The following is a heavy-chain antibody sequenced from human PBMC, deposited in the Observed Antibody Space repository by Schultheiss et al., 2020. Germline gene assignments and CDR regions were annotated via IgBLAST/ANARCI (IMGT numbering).Heavy chain of an antibody. D-gene: IGHD7-27*01. Sequence: SQTLSLTCAVYGGSFSGYYWSWIRQPPGKGLEWIGYIYYSGSTYYNPSLKSRVTISVDTSKNQFSLKLSSVTAADTAVYYCARTGEVGGPSFDYWGQGTLVTVSS. CDR2: IYYSGST. CDR1: GGSFSGYY. J-gene: IGHJ4*02. V-gene: IGHV4-59*08. CDR3: ARTGEVGGPSFDY.